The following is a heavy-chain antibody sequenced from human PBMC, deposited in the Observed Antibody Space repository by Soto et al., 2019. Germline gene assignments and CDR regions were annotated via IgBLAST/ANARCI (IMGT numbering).Heavy chain of an antibody. Sequence: QVQLQESGPGLVKPSQTLSLTCTVSGGSISSGGYYWSWIRQHPGKGLEWIGYIYYSGSTYYNPSPKSRVTISVDTAKNRFSLKLSSVTAADTAVYYCARDSSYYGLGSYSNYCDYWGQGTLVTVSS. D-gene: IGHD3-10*01. J-gene: IGHJ4*02. V-gene: IGHV4-31*03. CDR3: ARDSSYYGLGSYSNYCDY. CDR1: GGSISSGGYY. CDR2: IYYSGST.